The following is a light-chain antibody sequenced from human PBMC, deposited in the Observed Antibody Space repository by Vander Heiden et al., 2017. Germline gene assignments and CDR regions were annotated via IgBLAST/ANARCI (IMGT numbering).Light chain of an antibody. CDR3: QQDDNLPLT. V-gene: IGKV1-33*01. CDR2: DAS. J-gene: IGKJ5*01. Sequence: DIQMTQSPSSLSASVGDRVTITCQASQDISNYLNWYQQKPGKAPKLLIYDASNSEKGVPSRFSGSGSGTDFTFSISSLQPEDIATYYCQQDDNLPLTFGQGTRLEIK. CDR1: QDISNY.